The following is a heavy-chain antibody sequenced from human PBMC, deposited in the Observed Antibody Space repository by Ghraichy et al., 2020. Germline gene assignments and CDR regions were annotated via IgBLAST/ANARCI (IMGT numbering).Heavy chain of an antibody. CDR1: GGSISSSSYY. J-gene: IGHJ4*02. CDR3: ASLYCSSTSCYLSPPDY. V-gene: IGHV4-39*01. D-gene: IGHD2-2*01. CDR2: IYYSGST. Sequence: SETLSLTCTVSGGSISSSSYYWGWIRQPPGKGLEWIGSIYYSGSTYYNPSLKSRVTISVDTSKNQFSLKLSSVTAADTAVYYCASLYCSSTSCYLSPPDYGGQGTLVTVPS.